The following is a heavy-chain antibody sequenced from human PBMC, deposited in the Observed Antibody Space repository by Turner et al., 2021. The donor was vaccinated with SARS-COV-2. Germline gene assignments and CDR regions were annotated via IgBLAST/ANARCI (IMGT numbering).Heavy chain of an antibody. V-gene: IGHV1-24*01. CDR2: FDPEDGET. J-gene: IGHJ6*02. Sequence: QVQLVQSGAEVKKPGASVKVTCKVSGYTLIELSMHWVRQAPGKGLEWMGGFDPEDGETIYAQKFQGRVTMNEDTSTDTAYMELSSLRSEDTAVYYCATAPANYYDSSGSKGFYYYYYGMDVWGQGTTVTVSS. D-gene: IGHD3-22*01. CDR1: GYTLIELS. CDR3: ATAPANYYDSSGSKGFYYYYYGMDV.